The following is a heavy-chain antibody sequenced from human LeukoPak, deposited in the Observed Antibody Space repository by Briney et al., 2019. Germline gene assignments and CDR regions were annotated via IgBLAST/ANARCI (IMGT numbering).Heavy chain of an antibody. CDR3: ARLVYDFWSGYYGYYFDY. CDR1: GYTFTSYD. J-gene: IGHJ4*02. Sequence: ASVKVSCKASGYTFTSYDINWVRQATGQGLEWMGWMNPTSGNTGYAQKFQGRVTMTRNTSISTAYMELSSLRSEDTAVYYCARLVYDFWSGYYGYYFDYWGQGTLVTVSS. V-gene: IGHV1-8*01. D-gene: IGHD3-3*01. CDR2: MNPTSGNT.